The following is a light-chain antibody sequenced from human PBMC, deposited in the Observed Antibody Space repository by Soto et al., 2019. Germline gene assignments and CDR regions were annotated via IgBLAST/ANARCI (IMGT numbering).Light chain of an antibody. CDR3: QRYNNWPLT. J-gene: IGKJ4*01. CDR2: DTS. CDR1: QSVAKD. Sequence: EIVMTQSPAILSVSPGETATLSGRASQSVAKDLAWYQHKPGQTPRLLIYDTSTRATGVPARFSGSRSGTEFTLTINSLQSEDFAVYYCQRYNNWPLTFGGGTKVDIK. V-gene: IGKV3-15*01.